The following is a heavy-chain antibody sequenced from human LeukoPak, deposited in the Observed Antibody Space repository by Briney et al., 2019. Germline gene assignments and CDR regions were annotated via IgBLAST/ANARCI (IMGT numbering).Heavy chain of an antibody. J-gene: IGHJ5*02. CDR1: GFNFGNFA. Sequence: GGSLRLSCVASGFNFGNFAVTWVRQAPGKGLEWVSGMIGSSDTYYADSVKGRFTMSRDNSRTTLYLQMNSLRFEDTAIYYCAKDMHYNDGRWEFDPWGQGTLVTVSS. V-gene: IGHV3-23*01. D-gene: IGHD5-24*01. CDR3: AKDMHYNDGRWEFDP. CDR2: MIGSSDT.